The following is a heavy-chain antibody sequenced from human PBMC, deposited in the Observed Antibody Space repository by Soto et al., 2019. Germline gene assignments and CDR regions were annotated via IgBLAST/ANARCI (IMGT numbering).Heavy chain of an antibody. CDR2: INHSGST. CDR1: GGSFSGYY. J-gene: IGHJ5*02. Sequence: SETLSLTCAVYGGSFSGYYWGWVRQPPGKGLEWIGEINHSGSTNYNPSLKSRVTISVDTSKNQFSLKLSSVTAADTAVYYCARAREIAAAPDWFDPWGQGTLVTVSS. V-gene: IGHV4-34*01. CDR3: ARAREIAAAPDWFDP. D-gene: IGHD6-13*01.